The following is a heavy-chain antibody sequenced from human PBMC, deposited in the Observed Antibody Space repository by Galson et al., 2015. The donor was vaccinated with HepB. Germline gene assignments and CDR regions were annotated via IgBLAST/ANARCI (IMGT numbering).Heavy chain of an antibody. CDR1: GYAFTNYY. Sequence: SVKVSCKASGYAFTNYYIHWVRQAPGQGLEWMGIMNPSDGSTKYAQRFQGTVTMTRDTSTSRAHMELRSLRSEDTAVYFCARGVSTYYYDNRVFDSWGQGTLVTVSS. V-gene: IGHV1-46*01. CDR2: MNPSDGST. J-gene: IGHJ4*02. CDR3: ARGVSTYYYDNRVFDS. D-gene: IGHD3-22*01.